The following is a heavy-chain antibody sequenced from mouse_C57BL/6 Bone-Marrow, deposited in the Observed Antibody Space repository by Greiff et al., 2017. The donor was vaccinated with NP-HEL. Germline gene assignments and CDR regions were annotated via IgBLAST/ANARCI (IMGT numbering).Heavy chain of an antibody. D-gene: IGHD2-10*02. CDR1: GYSITSGYY. CDR3: ARAYGNYLDY. V-gene: IGHV3-6*01. J-gene: IGHJ2*01. CDR2: LSYDGSN. Sequence: EVQLKESGPGLVKPSQSLSLTCSVTGYSITSGYYWNWIRRFPGNKLEWVGSLSYDGSNNYSPSPKNRISITRDTSKNQFFLKLNSVTAEDTATYYCARAYGNYLDYWGQGTTLTVSS.